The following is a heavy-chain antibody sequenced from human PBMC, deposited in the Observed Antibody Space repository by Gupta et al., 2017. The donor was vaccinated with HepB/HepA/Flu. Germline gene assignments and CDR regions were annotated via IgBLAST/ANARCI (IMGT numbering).Heavy chain of an antibody. J-gene: IGHJ6*03. D-gene: IGHD2-2*01. Sequence: QVQLHQWGAGLLKPLETLSLTCAVYDGSFRDYYWSWIRQSPGKGLEWIGEINHSGSTNYNPSLKSRLIISVDTSKNQFSLKLTSVTAADTAVYYCARGMREVTYARGYYCYYMDVWGKGTTVTVSS. CDR3: ARGMREVTYARGYYCYYMDV. CDR1: DGSFRDYY. V-gene: IGHV4-34*01. CDR2: INHSGST.